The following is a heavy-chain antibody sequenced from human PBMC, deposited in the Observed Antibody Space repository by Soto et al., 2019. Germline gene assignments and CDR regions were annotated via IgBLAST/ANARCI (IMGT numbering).Heavy chain of an antibody. CDR3: AKDLDYPYYFDY. CDR1: GFTFSSYC. V-gene: IGHV3-30*18. Sequence: QVQLVESGGGVVQTGRSLRLSCAASGFTFSSYCMHWVRQAPGKGLEWVAVISYDGSNKFYADSVKGRFTISRDNSKNTLYLQVNSLRAEDTAVYFCAKDLDYPYYFDYWGQGTLVTVSS. CDR2: ISYDGSNK. J-gene: IGHJ4*02. D-gene: IGHD5-12*01.